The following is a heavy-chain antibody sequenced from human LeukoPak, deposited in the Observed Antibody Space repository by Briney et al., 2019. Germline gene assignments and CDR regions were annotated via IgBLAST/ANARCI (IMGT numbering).Heavy chain of an antibody. J-gene: IGHJ4*02. CDR1: GFTFSNYD. CDR3: ARIGLGRDAYNSFDF. D-gene: IGHD5-24*01. Sequence: PGGSLRLSCTASGFTFSNYDMTWVREAPGKGLEWVSSISATTIYTFSADSVRGRFTISRDNVENSLYLKINSLRGEDTGVYFCARIGLGRDAYNSFDFWGQGTLVTVPS. CDR2: ISATTIYT. V-gene: IGHV3-21*01.